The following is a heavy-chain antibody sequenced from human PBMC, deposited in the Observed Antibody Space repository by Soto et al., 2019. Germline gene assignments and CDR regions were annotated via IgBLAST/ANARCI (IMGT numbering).Heavy chain of an antibody. CDR1: GFTFSTYT. CDR3: ARDYGPPGE. V-gene: IGHV3-21*01. J-gene: IGHJ4*02. D-gene: IGHD4-17*01. CDR2: ISSSSNYI. Sequence: GGSLRLSCAASGFTFSTYTMNWVRQAPGKGLEWVSSISSSSNYIYYADSVRGRFTISRDNAKNSLYLQMNSLRAEDTAVYYCARDYGPPGEWGQGTLVTVSS.